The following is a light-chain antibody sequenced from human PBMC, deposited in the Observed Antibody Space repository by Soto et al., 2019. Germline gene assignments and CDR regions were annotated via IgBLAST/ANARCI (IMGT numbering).Light chain of an antibody. Sequence: EILLTHSPGTLSLSPGDRATLSCRASQRVSTFLAWYQQRPGQAPRLLISEASNRATGIPARFSGSGSGTDFTLTISSLEPEDFAVYYCQHYDNSPPLVTFGPGTKVDIK. V-gene: IGKV3-11*01. CDR1: QRVSTF. CDR2: EAS. CDR3: QHYDNSPPLVT. J-gene: IGKJ3*01.